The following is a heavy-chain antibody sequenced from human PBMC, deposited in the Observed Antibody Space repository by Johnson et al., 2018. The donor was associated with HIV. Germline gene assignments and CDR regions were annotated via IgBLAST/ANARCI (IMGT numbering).Heavy chain of an antibody. CDR1: GFTFSDYY. D-gene: IGHD6-13*01. J-gene: IGHJ3*02. Sequence: QLVEFGGGLVQPGGSLRLSCAASGFTFSDYYMSWIRQAPGNGLAWVSYISSSGSTIYYADSVKGRFTISRDNAKNSLYLQMNSLRAEDTAVYYCAKDLTRYSTSGDAFDIWGQGTMVTVSS. CDR2: ISSSGSTI. V-gene: IGHV3-11*04. CDR3: AKDLTRYSTSGDAFDI.